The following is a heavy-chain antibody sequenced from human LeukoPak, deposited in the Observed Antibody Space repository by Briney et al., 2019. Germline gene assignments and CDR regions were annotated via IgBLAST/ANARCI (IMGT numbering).Heavy chain of an antibody. Sequence: GRSLRLSCAASGFTFDDYAMHWVRQAPGKGLEWASGISWNSGSIGYADSVKGRFTISRDNAKNSLYLQMNSLRAEDTAVYYCASGPSCSGGSCYYRLYYFDYWGQGTLVAVSS. CDR3: ASGPSCSGGSCYYRLYYFDY. D-gene: IGHD2-15*01. J-gene: IGHJ4*02. CDR2: ISWNSGSI. CDR1: GFTFDDYA. V-gene: IGHV3-9*01.